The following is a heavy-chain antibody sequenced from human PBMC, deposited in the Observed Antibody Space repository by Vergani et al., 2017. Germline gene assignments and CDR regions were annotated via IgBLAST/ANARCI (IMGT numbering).Heavy chain of an antibody. CDR2: INTNTGNP. CDR3: ARDLTYYYGSGSYWSAFDS. V-gene: IGHV7-4-1*02. CDR1: RYTFTSYA. J-gene: IGHJ3*02. D-gene: IGHD3-10*01. Sequence: QVQLVQSGSELKKPGASVKVSCKASRYTFTSYAMNWVRQAPGQGLEWMGWINTNTGNPTYAQGFTGRFVFSLDTSVSTAYLQISSLKAEDTAVYYCARDLTYYYGSGSYWSAFDSWGQGTMVTVSS.